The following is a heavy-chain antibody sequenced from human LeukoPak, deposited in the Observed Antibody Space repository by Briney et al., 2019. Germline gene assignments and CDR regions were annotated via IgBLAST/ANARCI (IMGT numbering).Heavy chain of an antibody. D-gene: IGHD3-22*01. Sequence: PGGSLRLSCAASGFTFSSYSMNWVRQAPGKGLEWVSSISSSGSYIYYADSVKGRFTISRDNAKNSLYLQMNSLRAEDTAVYYCARARGYYDSSGYDNWFDPWGQGTLVTVSS. J-gene: IGHJ5*02. CDR2: ISSSGSYI. V-gene: IGHV3-21*01. CDR3: ARARGYYDSSGYDNWFDP. CDR1: GFTFSSYS.